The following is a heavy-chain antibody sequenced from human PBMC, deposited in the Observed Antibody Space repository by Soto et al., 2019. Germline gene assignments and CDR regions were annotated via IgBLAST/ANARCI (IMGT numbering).Heavy chain of an antibody. V-gene: IGHV3-23*01. Sequence: HPGGSLRLSCAASGFTLGSYAMGWVRQAPGKGLEWVSAIGSRGSTFYADSVKGRFTISRDNSKNTLYLQMNSLRAEDTAVYYCAREYDILNWSDPWGQGTLVNVSS. CDR2: IGSRGST. D-gene: IGHD3-9*01. CDR1: GFTLGSYA. J-gene: IGHJ5*02. CDR3: AREYDILNWSDP.